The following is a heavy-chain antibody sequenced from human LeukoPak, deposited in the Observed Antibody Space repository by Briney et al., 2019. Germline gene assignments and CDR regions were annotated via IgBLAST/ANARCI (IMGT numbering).Heavy chain of an antibody. Sequence: PSQTLSLTCAISGNSVSSDSVAWNWIRQSPSRGPEWLGRTYYRSKWYIDYADSVKSRITISPDTPKNQFSLQLNSMTPEDTAIYYCARGRVSAFDIGGQGTMVTVSS. J-gene: IGHJ3*02. D-gene: IGHD2-8*01. CDR2: TYYRSKWYI. V-gene: IGHV6-1*01. CDR1: GNSVSSDSVA. CDR3: ARGRVSAFDI.